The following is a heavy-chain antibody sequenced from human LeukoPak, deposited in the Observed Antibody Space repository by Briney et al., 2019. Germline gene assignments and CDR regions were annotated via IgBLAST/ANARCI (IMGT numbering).Heavy chain of an antibody. J-gene: IGHJ3*02. V-gene: IGHV4-59*01. CDR1: GGSISSYY. D-gene: IGHD6-19*01. Sequence: SETLSLTCTVSGGSISSYYWSWIRQPPGKGLEWIGYIYYSGSTNYNPSLKSRVTISVDTSKNQFSLKLSSVTAADTAVYYCARVKARDSSGWYHPEGDAFDIWGQGTMVTVSS. CDR2: IYYSGST. CDR3: ARVKARDSSGWYHPEGDAFDI.